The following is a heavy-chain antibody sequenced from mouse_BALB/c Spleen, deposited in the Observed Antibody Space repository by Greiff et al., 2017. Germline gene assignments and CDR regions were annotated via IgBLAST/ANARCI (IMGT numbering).Heavy chain of an antibody. J-gene: IGHJ1*01. CDR2: IWSGGST. CDR1: GFSLTSYG. CDR3: ARGGGGGCFDV. Sequence: QVQLKESGPGLVQPSQSLSITCTASGFSLTSYGVHWVRQSPGEGLEWLGVIWSGGSTDYNAAFIARLSISKDNSTSQVFLKMNSLQADDTAVYYCARGGGGGCFDVWGEGTTVTVSA. V-gene: IGHV2-2*01.